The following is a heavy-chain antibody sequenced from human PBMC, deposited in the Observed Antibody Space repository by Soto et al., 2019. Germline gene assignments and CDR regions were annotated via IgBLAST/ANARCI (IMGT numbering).Heavy chain of an antibody. CDR1: GDSFSDYS. J-gene: IGHJ6*02. Sequence: PSETLSLTCAVYGDSFSDYSWSWIRQPPGKGLEWIGEIDHSGSTNYSPSLRSRVTMSIDTSKSQFSLKLRSVTAADAAIYYCARVHLIMKTDHYYYGLDVWGQGTSVTVSS. CDR2: IDHSGST. CDR3: ARVHLIMKTDHYYYGLDV. V-gene: IGHV4-34*01. D-gene: IGHD3-16*01.